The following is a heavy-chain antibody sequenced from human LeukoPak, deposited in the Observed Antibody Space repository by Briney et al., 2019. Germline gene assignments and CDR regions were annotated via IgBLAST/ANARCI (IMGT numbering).Heavy chain of an antibody. V-gene: IGHV1-2*02. Sequence: ASVKVSCKASGYTFTGYYMHWVRQAPGQGLEWMGWINPNSGGTNYAQKFQGRVTMTRDSSISTAYMELSRLRSDDTAVYYCARGSYYYYGMDVWGQGTTVTVSS. CDR2: INPNSGGT. CDR3: ARGSYYYYGMDV. J-gene: IGHJ6*02. CDR1: GYTFTGYY.